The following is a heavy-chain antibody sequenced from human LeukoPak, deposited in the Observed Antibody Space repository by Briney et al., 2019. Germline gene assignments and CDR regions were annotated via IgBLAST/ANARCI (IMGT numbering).Heavy chain of an antibody. V-gene: IGHV1-8*01. CDR3: VRTPPNWGADY. Sequence: GASVTVSCTASGYTFTSYDINWVRQATGQGLEWMGWMNPNSGNTGYAQKFQGRVTTTRNTAISTAYMELSSLRSEDTAVYYCVRTPPNWGADYWGQGTLVTVSS. CDR2: MNPNSGNT. J-gene: IGHJ4*02. CDR1: GYTFTSYD. D-gene: IGHD7-27*01.